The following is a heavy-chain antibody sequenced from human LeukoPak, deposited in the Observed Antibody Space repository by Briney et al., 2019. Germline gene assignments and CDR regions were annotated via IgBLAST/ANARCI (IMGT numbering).Heavy chain of an antibody. CDR2: ISRDGGST. V-gene: IGHV3-43*02. Sequence: GGSLRLSCAASGXTFDDYAVHWVRQAPGKGLEWVSLISRDGGSTYYAASVKGRFTISRDNSKNSLYLQMNSLRTEDTALYYCGKDGPGYCSSTSCYGIDYWGQGTLVTVSS. J-gene: IGHJ4*02. D-gene: IGHD2-2*01. CDR3: GKDGPGYCSSTSCYGIDY. CDR1: GXTFDDYA.